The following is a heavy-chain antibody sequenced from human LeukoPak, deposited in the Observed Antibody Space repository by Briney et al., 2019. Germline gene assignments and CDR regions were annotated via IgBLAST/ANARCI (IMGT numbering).Heavy chain of an antibody. J-gene: IGHJ6*04. CDR1: GYSISSGYY. V-gene: IGHV4-38-2*02. Sequence: PSETLSLTCAVSGYSISSGYYWGWIRQPPGKGLEWIGSIYHSGSTYYNPSLKSRVTISVDTSKNQFSLKLSSVTAADTAVYYCARDRIAAAGREIKPYSYYGMDVWGKGTTVTVSS. D-gene: IGHD6-13*01. CDR3: ARDRIAAAGREIKPYSYYGMDV. CDR2: IYHSGST.